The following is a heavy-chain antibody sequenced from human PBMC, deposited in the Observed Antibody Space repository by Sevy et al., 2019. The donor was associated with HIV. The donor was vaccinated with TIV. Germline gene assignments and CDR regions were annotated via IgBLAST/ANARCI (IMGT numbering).Heavy chain of an antibody. CDR2: ISAYNGNT. Sequence: ASVKVSCKASGYTFTSYGISWVRQAPGQGLEWMGWISAYNGNTNYAQKLQGRVTMTTDTSTSTAYMELRSLRSDDTAVYYCARDKLACSGGSCYVGGGYWGQGTLVTVSS. CDR3: ARDKLACSGGSCYVGGGY. J-gene: IGHJ4*02. V-gene: IGHV1-18*01. D-gene: IGHD2-15*01. CDR1: GYTFTSYG.